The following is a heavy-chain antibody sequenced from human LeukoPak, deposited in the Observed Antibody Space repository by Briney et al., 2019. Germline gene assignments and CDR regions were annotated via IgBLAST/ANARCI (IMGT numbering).Heavy chain of an antibody. CDR3: ARGGVYCSSVSCSVDY. CDR1: GFTFSSYW. Sequence: GGSLRLSCAASGFTFSSYWMNWARQAPGKGLEWVGFIRSKPYGGTTENAASVKGRFTISRDDSKSIAYLQMNSLKTEDTAVYYCARGGVYCSSVSCSVDYWGQGILVTVSS. J-gene: IGHJ4*02. V-gene: IGHV3-49*04. D-gene: IGHD2-2*01. CDR2: IRSKPYGGTT.